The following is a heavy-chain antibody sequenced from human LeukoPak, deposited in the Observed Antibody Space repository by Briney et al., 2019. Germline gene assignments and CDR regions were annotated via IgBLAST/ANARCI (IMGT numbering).Heavy chain of an antibody. D-gene: IGHD3-10*01. CDR1: GGTFSSYA. CDR3: ASEYYYGSGSYDY. CDR2: IIPILGIA. Sequence: SVKVSCKASGGTFSSYAISWVRQAPGQGLEWMGRIIPILGIANYAQKFQGRVTITADKSTSTAYMELSSLRSEDTAVYYCASEYYYGSGSYDYWGQGTLVTVSS. J-gene: IGHJ4*02. V-gene: IGHV1-69*04.